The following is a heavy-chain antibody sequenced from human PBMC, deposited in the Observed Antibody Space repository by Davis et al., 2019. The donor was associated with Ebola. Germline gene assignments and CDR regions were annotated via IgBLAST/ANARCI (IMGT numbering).Heavy chain of an antibody. CDR2: IYYSGST. CDR3: ATRYYYDSSPLYY. Sequence: SETLSLTCTVSGGSISSYYWSWIRQPPGKGLECIGYIYYSGSTNYNPSLKSRVTISVDTSKNQFSLKLSSVTAADTAVYYCATRYYYDSSPLYYWGQGTLVTVSS. D-gene: IGHD3-22*01. V-gene: IGHV4-59*08. CDR1: GGSISSYY. J-gene: IGHJ4*02.